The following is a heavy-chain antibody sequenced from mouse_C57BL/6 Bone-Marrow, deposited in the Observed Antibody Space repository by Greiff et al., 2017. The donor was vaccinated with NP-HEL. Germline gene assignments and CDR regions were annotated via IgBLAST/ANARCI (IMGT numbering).Heavy chain of an antibody. Sequence: LQESGAELVRPGASVTLSCKASGYTFTDYEMHWVKQTPVHGLEWIGAIDPETGGTAYHQKFKGKAILTADKSSSTAYMQLRSLTSEDSALYCGTRSGGYVGMEYWGQGTSVTVSA. CDR2: IDPETGGT. CDR3: TRSGGYVGMEY. V-gene: IGHV1-15*01. D-gene: IGHD1-1*02. CDR1: GYTFTDYE. J-gene: IGHJ4*01.